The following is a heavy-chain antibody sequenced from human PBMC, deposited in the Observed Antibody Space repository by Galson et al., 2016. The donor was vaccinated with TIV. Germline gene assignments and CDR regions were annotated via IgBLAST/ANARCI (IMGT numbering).Heavy chain of an antibody. D-gene: IGHD5-24*01. CDR2: ISTGDRYI. V-gene: IGHV3-21*04. CDR1: GFTFSGYS. J-gene: IGHJ4*02. CDR3: ARSADDYNLHFNL. Sequence: SLRLSCAASGFTFSGYSMNWVRQAPGKGLEWVSIISTGDRYIYYADSVKGRFTISRDNAKNFLYLQLNSLSAEDTAIYYCARSADDYNLHFNLWGQGPLVTVAS.